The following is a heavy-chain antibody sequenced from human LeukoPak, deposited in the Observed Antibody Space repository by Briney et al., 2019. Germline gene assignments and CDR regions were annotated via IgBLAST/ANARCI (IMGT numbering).Heavy chain of an antibody. V-gene: IGHV3-30*02. CDR1: GFTFSSYG. CDR2: IRYDGSNK. D-gene: IGHD4-17*01. CDR3: AKPHEGTTTSFDY. Sequence: HPGGSLRLSCAASGFTFSSYGMHWVRQAPGKGLEWVAFIRYDGSNKYYADSVKGRFTISRDNSKNTLYLQMNSLRAEDTAVYYCAKPHEGTTTSFDYWGQGTLVTVSS. J-gene: IGHJ4*02.